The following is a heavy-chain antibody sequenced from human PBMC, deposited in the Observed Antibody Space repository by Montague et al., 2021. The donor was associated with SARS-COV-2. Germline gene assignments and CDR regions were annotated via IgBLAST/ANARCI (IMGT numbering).Heavy chain of an antibody. V-gene: IGHV4-34*01. J-gene: IGHJ5*02. CDR2: INHSGST. CDR1: GGSLSGYY. D-gene: IGHD3-3*01. CDR3: ARGADYDFWSGFLRYKWFDP. Sequence: ESLSLTCAVYGGSLSGYYWAWIRQTPAKGLEWIGEINHSGSTNYNPSLKSRLTISVDTSKKQFSLKLNSMTAADTAVYYCARGADYDFWSGFLRYKWFDPWGLGTPVTVSS.